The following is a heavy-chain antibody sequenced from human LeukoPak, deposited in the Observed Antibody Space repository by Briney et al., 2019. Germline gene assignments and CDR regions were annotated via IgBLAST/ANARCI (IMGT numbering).Heavy chain of an antibody. CDR1: GASISSSVHY. CDR2: IYFSGST. CDR3: VSYYSNPGMFYNALDH. D-gene: IGHD3-10*01. Sequence: SETLSLTCSVSGASISSSVHYWAWIRQPPGKGLEWVGSIYFSGSTYHNPSLKSRVFISVDTSKSQFSLRLASMASADTAVYYCVSYYSNPGMFYNALDHWGQGTLVTVSS. V-gene: IGHV4-39*01. J-gene: IGHJ4*02.